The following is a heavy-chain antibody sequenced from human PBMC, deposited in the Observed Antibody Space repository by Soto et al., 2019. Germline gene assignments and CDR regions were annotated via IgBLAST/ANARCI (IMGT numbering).Heavy chain of an antibody. CDR2: ISNSSST. J-gene: IGHJ4*02. D-gene: IGHD3-10*01. CDR1: GCSISSGGYY. V-gene: IGHV4-31*03. Sequence: QVQLQDSGPGLVKPSQTLSLTCTVSGCSISSGGYYWSWIRQHPGKGLEWIGYISNSSSTYYNPSLKSRVTISVDTSNNQFSLKLSSVTAADTAVYYCARLSDGLLGLDYWGQGTLVTVSS. CDR3: ARLSDGLLGLDY.